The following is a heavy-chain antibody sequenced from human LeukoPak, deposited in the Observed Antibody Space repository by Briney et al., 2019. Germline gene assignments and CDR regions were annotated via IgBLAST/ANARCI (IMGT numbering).Heavy chain of an antibody. D-gene: IGHD2-15*01. V-gene: IGHV3-30*18. J-gene: IGHJ4*02. CDR2: ISYDGSNK. CDR1: GFTFSSCG. CDR3: AKEMGYCSGGSCPDY. Sequence: PGGSLRLSCAASGFTFSSCGMHWVRQAPGKGLEWVAVISYDGSNKYYADSVKGRFTISRDNSKNTLYLQMNSLRAEDTAVYYCAKEMGYCSGGSCPDYWGQGTLVTVSS.